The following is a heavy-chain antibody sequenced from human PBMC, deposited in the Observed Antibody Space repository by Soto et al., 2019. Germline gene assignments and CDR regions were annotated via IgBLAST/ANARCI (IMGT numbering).Heavy chain of an antibody. Sequence: PGGFLRLSCAASGFTFSSYGMHWVRQAPGKGLEWVAVISYDGSNKYYADSVKGRFTISRDNSKNTLYLQMNSLRAEDTAVYYCAKDYYYDSSGYFDYWGQGTLVTVSS. CDR3: AKDYYYDSSGYFDY. V-gene: IGHV3-30*18. CDR1: GFTFSSYG. CDR2: ISYDGSNK. J-gene: IGHJ4*02. D-gene: IGHD3-22*01.